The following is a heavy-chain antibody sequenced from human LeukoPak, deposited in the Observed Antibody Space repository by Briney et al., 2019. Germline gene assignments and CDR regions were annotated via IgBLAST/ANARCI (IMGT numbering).Heavy chain of an antibody. J-gene: IGHJ4*02. Sequence: GGSLRLSCAVSGITLSNYGMSWVRQAPGKGLEWVAGLSGGGGGATYADSVRGRFTISRDNSRNTLYLQMNSLRAEDTAVYFCAKRGVVIRVILVGFHREAYYFDSWGQGALVTVSS. CDR3: AKRGVVIRVILVGFHREAYYFDS. CDR2: LSGGGGGA. V-gene: IGHV3-23*01. D-gene: IGHD3-16*02. CDR1: GITLSNYG.